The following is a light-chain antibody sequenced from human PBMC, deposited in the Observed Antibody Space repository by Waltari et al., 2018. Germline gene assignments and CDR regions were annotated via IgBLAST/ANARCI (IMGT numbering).Light chain of an antibody. Sequence: EIVLTQSPATLSLSPGERATLSCRASQSVSSYLAWYHQKPGQAPRLPIYDASNRATGIPARFSGSGSGTDFTLTISSLEPEDFAVYYCQQRSNWPSAFGGGTKVEIK. CDR3: QQRSNWPSA. CDR2: DAS. J-gene: IGKJ4*01. CDR1: QSVSSY. V-gene: IGKV3-11*01.